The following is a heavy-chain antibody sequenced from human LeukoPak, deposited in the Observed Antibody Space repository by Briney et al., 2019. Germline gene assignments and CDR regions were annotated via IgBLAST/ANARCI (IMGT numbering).Heavy chain of an antibody. Sequence: PGGSLRLSCAASGFTFDDYTMHWVRQSPGKGLEWVSGISWNSGSTGYADSVRGRFTISRDNAKKSLHLQMNSLRDEDTAFYYCAKDQGTFGIYDYGMDVWGQGTKVTVSS. D-gene: IGHD3-3*01. V-gene: IGHV3-9*01. CDR2: ISWNSGST. CDR3: AKDQGTFGIYDYGMDV. CDR1: GFTFDDYT. J-gene: IGHJ6*02.